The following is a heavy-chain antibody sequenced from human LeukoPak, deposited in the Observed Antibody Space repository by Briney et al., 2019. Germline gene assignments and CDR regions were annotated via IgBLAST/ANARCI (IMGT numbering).Heavy chain of an antibody. CDR2: ISTISSYI. J-gene: IGHJ6*02. V-gene: IGHV3-21*01. D-gene: IGHD6-6*01. Sequence: GGSLRLSCAASGFTFSIYTMNWVRQAPGKGLEWVSSISTISSYIYYADSVKGRFTISRDNAKNSLYLQMNSLRAEDTGVYYCARDWRYSSSSRDYYGMDVWGQGTTVTVSS. CDR3: ARDWRYSSSSRDYYGMDV. CDR1: GFTFSIYT.